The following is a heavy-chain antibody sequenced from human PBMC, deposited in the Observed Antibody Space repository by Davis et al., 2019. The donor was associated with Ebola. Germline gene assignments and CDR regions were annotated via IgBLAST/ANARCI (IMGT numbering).Heavy chain of an antibody. Sequence: GGSLRLSCAASGFTFSSYAMHWVRQAPGKGLEWVAVISYDGSNKYYADSVKGRFTISRDNSKNTLYLQMNSLRAEDTAVYYCARDRDYNNYEGNFDYWGQGTLVTVSS. V-gene: IGHV3-30-3*01. CDR1: GFTFSSYA. CDR3: ARDRDYNNYEGNFDY. J-gene: IGHJ4*02. CDR2: ISYDGSNK. D-gene: IGHD4-11*01.